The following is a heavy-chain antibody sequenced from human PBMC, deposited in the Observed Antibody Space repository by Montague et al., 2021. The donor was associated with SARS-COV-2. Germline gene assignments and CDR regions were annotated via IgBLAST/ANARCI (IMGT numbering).Heavy chain of an antibody. V-gene: IGHV3-74*01. CDR2: IRADGTTT. J-gene: IGHJ5*02. D-gene: IGHD6-13*01. CDR1: RFTFSAYW. Sequence: SLRLSCAASRFTFSAYWMHWVRQAPGQGLEWVARIRADGTTTNYADSVKGRFTISRDNAQDTVYLHMTTLTAEDTAVYYCVRAFSNSFKWFDPWGQGTLVTVSS. CDR3: VRAFSNSFKWFDP.